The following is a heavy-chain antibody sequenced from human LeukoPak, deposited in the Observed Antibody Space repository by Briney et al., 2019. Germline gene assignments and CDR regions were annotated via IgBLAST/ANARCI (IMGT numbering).Heavy chain of an antibody. CDR2: ISYDGSNK. CDR1: GITFSSYA. V-gene: IGHV3-30*04. Sequence: GGSLRLSCAASGITFSSYAMHWVRQAPGKGLEWVAVISYDGSNKYYADSVKGRFTISRDNSKNTLYLQMNSLRAEDAAVYYCARVMGRYCSSTSCYVDYWGQGTLVTVSS. CDR3: ARVMGRYCSSTSCYVDY. D-gene: IGHD2-2*01. J-gene: IGHJ4*02.